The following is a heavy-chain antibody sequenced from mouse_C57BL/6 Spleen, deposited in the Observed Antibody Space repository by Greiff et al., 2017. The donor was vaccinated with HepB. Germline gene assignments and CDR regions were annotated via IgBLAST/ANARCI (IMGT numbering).Heavy chain of an antibody. CDR2: FHPYNDDT. CDR1: GYTFTTYP. V-gene: IGHV1-47*01. Sequence: VHLVESGAELVKPGASVKMSCKASGYTFTTYPIEWMKQNHGKSLEWIGNFHPYNDDTKYNEKFKGKATLTVEKSSSTVYLELSRLTSDDSAVYCCARGNYYGSSPFAYWGQGTLVTVSA. CDR3: ARGNYYGSSPFAY. D-gene: IGHD1-1*01. J-gene: IGHJ3*01.